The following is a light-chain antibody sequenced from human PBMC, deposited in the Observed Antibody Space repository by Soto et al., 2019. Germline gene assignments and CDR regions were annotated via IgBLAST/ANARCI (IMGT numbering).Light chain of an antibody. Sequence: QSALTQPASVSGSPGQSITISCTGTSSDVGGYNYVSRYQQHPGKAPKLMIYDVSNRPSGVSNRFSGSKSGNTASLTISGLQAEDEADYYCSSYTSSSTSLVVFGGGTKLTVL. CDR1: SSDVGGYNY. CDR2: DVS. V-gene: IGLV2-14*01. CDR3: SSYTSSSTSLVV. J-gene: IGLJ2*01.